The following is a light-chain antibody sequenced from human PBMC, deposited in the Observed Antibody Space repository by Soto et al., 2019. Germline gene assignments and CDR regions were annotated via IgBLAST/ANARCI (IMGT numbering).Light chain of an antibody. Sequence: QSVLTQPASVSGSPGQSITISCTGTSSDVGGYNFVSWYQQLPGKAPKLMIYEVTSRPSGVSNRFSGSKSGNTASLTISGLQAEDEADYYCNSYTTSSTLVFGTGTKVTVL. CDR2: EVT. CDR3: NSYTTSSTLV. J-gene: IGLJ1*01. CDR1: SSDVGGYNF. V-gene: IGLV2-14*03.